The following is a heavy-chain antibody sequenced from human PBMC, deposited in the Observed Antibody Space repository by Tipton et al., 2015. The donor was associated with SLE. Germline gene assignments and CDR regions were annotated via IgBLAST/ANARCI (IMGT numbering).Heavy chain of an antibody. V-gene: IGHV4-61*02. CDR3: ARQKGGWFEDVA. D-gene: IGHD6-19*01. CDR1: GDSISGGDYY. Sequence: LRLSCTVSGDSISGGDYYWTWIRQPAGKGLEWIGRIYINGPSNYNPSLRNRVTISVDTSKNQFSLKLDSATAADTAVYYCARQKGGWFEDVAWGLGAQVTVSS. J-gene: IGHJ5*02. CDR2: IYINGPS.